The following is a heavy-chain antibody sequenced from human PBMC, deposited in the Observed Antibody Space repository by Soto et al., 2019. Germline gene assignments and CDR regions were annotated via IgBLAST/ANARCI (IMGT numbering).Heavy chain of an antibody. D-gene: IGHD2-15*01. V-gene: IGHV4-39*01. CDR1: GGSISSSSYY. CDR2: TYYSGST. Sequence: QLQLQESGPGLVKPSETLSLTCTVSGGSISSSSYYWGWIRQPPGKGLEWIGSTYYSGSTYYNPSLKSRVTISVDTSKNQFSLKLSSVTAADTAVYYCARAGGGVVTDYFDYWGQGTLVTVSS. J-gene: IGHJ4*02. CDR3: ARAGGGVVTDYFDY.